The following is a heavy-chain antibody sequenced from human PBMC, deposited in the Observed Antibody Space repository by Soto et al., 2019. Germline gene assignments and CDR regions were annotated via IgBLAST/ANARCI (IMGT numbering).Heavy chain of an antibody. J-gene: IGHJ6*02. CDR2: IYWDDEQ. V-gene: IGHV2-5*02. CDR1: GFSLSTSGVG. Sequence: QITLKESGPTLVKPTQTLTLTCTFSGFSLSTSGVGVGWIRQPPGKALEWLALIYWDDEQRYSLSLKSRLTLTKDTSKNQVVLTMTNMDPVDTATYYCAHHGYYSSGVDVWGQGTTVTVSS. CDR3: AHHGYYSSGVDV.